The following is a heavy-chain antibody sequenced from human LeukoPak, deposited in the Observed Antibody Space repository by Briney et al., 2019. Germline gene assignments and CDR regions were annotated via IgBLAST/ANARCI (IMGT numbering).Heavy chain of an antibody. D-gene: IGHD2-15*01. V-gene: IGHV4-59*01. CDR3: ARLGYCSGGSCYYYYYIDV. CDR2: IYYSGST. CDR1: GGSNSSYY. Sequence: SETLSLTCTVSGGSNSSYYWSWIRQPPGKGLEWIGYIYYSGSTNYNPSLKSRVTISVDTSKNQFSLKLSSVTAADTAAYYCARLGYCSGGSCYYYYYIDVWGKGTTVTVSS. J-gene: IGHJ6*03.